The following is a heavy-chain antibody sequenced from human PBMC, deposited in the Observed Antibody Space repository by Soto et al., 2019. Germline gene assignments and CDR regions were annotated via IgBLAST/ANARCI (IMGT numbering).Heavy chain of an antibody. CDR2: ISWDGGST. CDR3: AKQKRMVTADGDHYYDSSGYWPGGMDV. V-gene: IGHV3-43D*03. D-gene: IGHD3-22*01. Sequence: GGSLRLSCAASGFTFDDYAMHWVRQAPGKGLEWVSLISWDGGSTYYADSVKGRFTISRDNSKNSLYLQMNSLRAEDTALYYCAKQKRMVTADGDHYYDSSGYWPGGMDVWGQWTTVTVSS. CDR1: GFTFDDYA. J-gene: IGHJ6*02.